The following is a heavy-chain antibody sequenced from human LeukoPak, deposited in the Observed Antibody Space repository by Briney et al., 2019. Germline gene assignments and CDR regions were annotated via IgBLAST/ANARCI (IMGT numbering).Heavy chain of an antibody. J-gene: IGHJ4*02. V-gene: IGHV3-30*01. CDR1: GFTFTNYA. Sequence: GGSLRLFCAASGFTFTNYAMHWVRQTPGKGLEWVAFVSYDGSWDSYSDSVKGRFTISRDASKNTLYLQMNSLRAEDTAVYYCTREERGYIPAFWGQGTLVTVSS. CDR2: VSYDGSWD. D-gene: IGHD3-16*02. CDR3: TREERGYIPAF.